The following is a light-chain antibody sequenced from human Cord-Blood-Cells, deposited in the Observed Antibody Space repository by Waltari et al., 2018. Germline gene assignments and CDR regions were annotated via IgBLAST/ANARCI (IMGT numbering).Light chain of an antibody. CDR2: EVS. CDR1: SSAVGSYNL. J-gene: IGLJ3*02. Sequence: HYALTQPASVSGSPGQSITLSCTGTSSAVGSYNLVSWYQQHPGKAPKLMLYEVSKRPSGVSNRFSGSKAGNAASLTISGHQAEDEADYCCCSYAGSSFWVFGGGTKLTVL. CDR3: CSYAGSSFWV. V-gene: IGLV2-23*02.